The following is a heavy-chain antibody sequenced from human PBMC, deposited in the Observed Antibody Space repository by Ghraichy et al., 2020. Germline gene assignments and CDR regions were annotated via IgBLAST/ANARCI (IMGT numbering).Heavy chain of an antibody. CDR2: INSDGSST. CDR1: GFTFSSYW. V-gene: IGHV3-74*01. J-gene: IGHJ4*02. Sequence: GGSLRLSCAASGFTFSSYWMYWVRQAPGKGLVWVSRINSDGSSTIYADSVKGRFTISRDNAKNTLYLQMNSLRAEDTAVYYCARGAYGDYVVYWGQGTLVTVSS. D-gene: IGHD4-17*01. CDR3: ARGAYGDYVVY.